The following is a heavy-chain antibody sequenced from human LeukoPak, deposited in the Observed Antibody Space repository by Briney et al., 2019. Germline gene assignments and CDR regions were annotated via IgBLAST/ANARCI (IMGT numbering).Heavy chain of an antibody. CDR1: GFTVSSNY. CDR3: ARDGGIAAHPYYYYYYMDV. CDR2: IYSGGNT. V-gene: IGHV3-66*01. D-gene: IGHD6-6*01. J-gene: IGHJ6*03. Sequence: GGSLRLSCAASGFTVSSNYMNWVRQAPGKGLEWVSVIYSGGNTYYADSVKGRFTISRDNSKNTLYLQMNSLRAEDTAVYYCARDGGIAAHPYYYYYYMDVWGKGTTVTVSS.